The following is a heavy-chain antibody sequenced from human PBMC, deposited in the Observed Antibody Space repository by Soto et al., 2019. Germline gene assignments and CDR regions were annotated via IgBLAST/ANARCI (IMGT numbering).Heavy chain of an antibody. CDR3: ASVGPNILTGYGGYYYYYGMDV. V-gene: IGHV3-33*01. J-gene: IGHJ6*02. D-gene: IGHD3-9*01. CDR2: IWYDGSNK. Sequence: QVQLVESGGGVVQPGRSLRLSCAASGFTFSSYGMHWVRQAPGKGLEWVAVIWYDGSNKYYADSVKGRFTISRDNSKNTLYLQMNSLRAEDTAVYYCASVGPNILTGYGGYYYYYGMDVWGQGTTVTVSS. CDR1: GFTFSSYG.